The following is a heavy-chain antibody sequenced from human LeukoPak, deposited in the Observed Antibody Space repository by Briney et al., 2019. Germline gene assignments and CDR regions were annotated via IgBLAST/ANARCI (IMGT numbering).Heavy chain of an antibody. CDR1: GFTVSSTY. Sequence: GGSLRLSCEDSGFTVSSTYMSWVRQAPGKGLEWVSAISGSGGSTYYADSVKGRFTISRDNSKNTLYLQMNSLRAEDTAVYYCPVFGELLSQGMDVWGQGTTVTVSS. J-gene: IGHJ6*02. V-gene: IGHV3-23*01. CDR3: PVFGELLSQGMDV. D-gene: IGHD3-10*02. CDR2: ISGSGGST.